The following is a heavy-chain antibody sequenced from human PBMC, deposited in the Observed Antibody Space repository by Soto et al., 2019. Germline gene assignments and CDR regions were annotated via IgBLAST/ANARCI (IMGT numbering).Heavy chain of an antibody. CDR3: AVFLVGYFQH. CDR2: IYSGGST. V-gene: IGHV3-53*01. CDR1: GFTVSSNY. J-gene: IGHJ1*01. D-gene: IGHD3-10*01. Sequence: GGSLRLSCAASGFTVSSNYMNCVRQAPGKGLEWVSVIYSGGSTYYADSVKGRFTISRDNSKNTLYLQMKSLRAEDTAVYYCAVFLVGYFQHWGQGTMVTVSS.